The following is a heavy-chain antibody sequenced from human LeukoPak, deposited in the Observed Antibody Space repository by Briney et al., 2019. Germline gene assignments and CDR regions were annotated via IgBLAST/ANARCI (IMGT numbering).Heavy chain of an antibody. CDR1: GGSFSGYY. J-gene: IGHJ4*02. V-gene: IGHV4-34*01. D-gene: IGHD1-26*01. Sequence: SETLSLTCAVYGGSFSGYYWSWIRQPPGKGPEWIGEINHSGSTNYNPSLKSRVTISVDTSKNQFSLKLSSVTAADTAVYYCARAKIVGATTPFDYWGQGTLVTVSS. CDR2: INHSGST. CDR3: ARAKIVGATTPFDY.